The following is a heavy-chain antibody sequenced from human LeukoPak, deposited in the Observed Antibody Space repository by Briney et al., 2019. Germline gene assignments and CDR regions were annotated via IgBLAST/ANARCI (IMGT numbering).Heavy chain of an antibody. CDR2: INPNSGGT. J-gene: IGHJ5*02. Sequence: ASVKVSCKASGYTFTGYYMHWVRQAPGQGLEWMGWINPNSGGTNYAQKFQGRVTMTRDTSISTAYMELSRLRSDDTAVYYCARGECSYYYDSSGYYYRSWGQGTLVTVSS. CDR1: GYTFTGYY. CDR3: ARGECSYYYDSSGYYYRS. D-gene: IGHD3-22*01. V-gene: IGHV1-2*02.